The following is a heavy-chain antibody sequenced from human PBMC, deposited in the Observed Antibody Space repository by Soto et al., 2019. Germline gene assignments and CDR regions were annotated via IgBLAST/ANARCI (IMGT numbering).Heavy chain of an antibody. CDR2: IIPIFGTA. CDR3: ARGANYDFWSGYAFDI. V-gene: IGHV1-69*13. CDR1: GGTFSSYA. Sequence: SVKVSCKASGGTFSSYAISWVRQAPGQGLEWMGGIIPIFGTANYAQKFQGRVTITADESTSTAYMELSSLRSEDTAVYYCARGANYDFWSGYAFDIWGQGTMVTVSS. D-gene: IGHD3-3*01. J-gene: IGHJ3*02.